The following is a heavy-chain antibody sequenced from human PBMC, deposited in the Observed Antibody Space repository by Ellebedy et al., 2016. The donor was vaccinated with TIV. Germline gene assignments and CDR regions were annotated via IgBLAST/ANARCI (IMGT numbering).Heavy chain of an antibody. CDR1: GYTFTNYG. V-gene: IGHV1-18*01. J-gene: IGHJ3*01. CDR3: ARDGYYDSSGYDAFDL. CDR2: ISASSGNT. D-gene: IGHD3-22*01. Sequence: AASVKVSCKASGYTFTNYGISWVRQAPGQGLECLGWISASSGNTKYAQKFQGRVTVTTDTSTSTAYMELRSLRSDDTAVYYCARDGYYDSSGYDAFDLWGQGTMVTVSS.